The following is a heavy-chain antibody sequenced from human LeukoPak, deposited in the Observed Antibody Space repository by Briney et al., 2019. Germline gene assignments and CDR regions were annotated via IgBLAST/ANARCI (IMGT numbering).Heavy chain of an antibody. D-gene: IGHD3-3*01. CDR1: GYTFTSYY. J-gene: IGHJ4*02. V-gene: IGHV1-46*01. CDR3: ARDTYHTIFGVVITIFDY. CDR2: INPSGGST. Sequence: ASVKISCKASGYTFTSYYMHWVRQAPGQGLEWMGIINPSGGSTSYAQKFQGRVTMTTDTSTSTAYMELRSLRSDDTAVYYCARDTYHTIFGVVITIFDYWGQGTLVTVSS.